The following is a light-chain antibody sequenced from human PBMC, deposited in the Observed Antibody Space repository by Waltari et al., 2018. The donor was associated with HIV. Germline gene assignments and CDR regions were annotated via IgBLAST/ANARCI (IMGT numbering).Light chain of an antibody. CDR2: RND. J-gene: IGLJ2*01. Sequence: QSVLTQPPSASGTPGQRVTISCSGSSSNIGSKYVYWYQQLPGTAPKLLINRNDQRPSGVPDRFSGCKSGTSASLAISGLRSEDEADYYCAAWDDSLSGRGVFGGGTKLTVL. CDR3: AAWDDSLSGRGV. V-gene: IGLV1-47*01. CDR1: SSNIGSKY.